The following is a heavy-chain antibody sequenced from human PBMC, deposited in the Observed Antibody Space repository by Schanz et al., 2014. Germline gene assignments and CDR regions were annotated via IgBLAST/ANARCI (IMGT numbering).Heavy chain of an antibody. J-gene: IGHJ4*01. CDR1: GGSFSGYY. CDR3: ARGEWSTSQFDY. V-gene: IGHV4-34*01. D-gene: IGHD2-2*01. CDR2: IHHSGST. Sequence: QVQLQQWGAGLLKPSETLSLTCAVYGGSFSGYYWTWIRQPPGKGLEWIGEIHHSGSTNYNPSLKNRVTNPMDTSKNQFALKLSSFTAADTAVYYCARGEWSTSQFDYWGHGTLVTVSS.